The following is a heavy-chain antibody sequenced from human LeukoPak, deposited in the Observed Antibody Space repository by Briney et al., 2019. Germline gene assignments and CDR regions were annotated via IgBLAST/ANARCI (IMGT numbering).Heavy chain of an antibody. CDR3: ARVVDGSGDDAFDI. J-gene: IGHJ3*02. CDR1: GGSFSGYY. CDR2: INHSGST. Sequence: SETLSLTCAVYGGSFSGYYWSWIRQPPGKGLEWIGEINHSGSTNYNPSLKSRVTISVDTSKNQFSLKLSSVTAADTAVYYCARVVDGSGDDAFDIWGQGTMVTVSS. V-gene: IGHV4-34*01. D-gene: IGHD3-10*01.